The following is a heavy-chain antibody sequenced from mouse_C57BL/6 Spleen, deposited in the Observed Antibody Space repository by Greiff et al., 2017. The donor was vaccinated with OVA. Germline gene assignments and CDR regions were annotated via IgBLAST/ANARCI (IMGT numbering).Heavy chain of an antibody. CDR1: GYTFTDYN. J-gene: IGHJ3*01. V-gene: IGHV1-18*01. D-gene: IGHD2-3*01. CDR2: INPNNGGT. CDR3: ARDGYYGFAY. Sequence: VQLKESGPELVTPGASVKIPCTASGYTFTDYNMDWVKQSHGKSLEWIGDINPNNGGTIYNQKFKGKATLTVDKSSSTAYMELRSLTSEDTAVYYCARDGYYGFAYWGQGTLVTVSA.